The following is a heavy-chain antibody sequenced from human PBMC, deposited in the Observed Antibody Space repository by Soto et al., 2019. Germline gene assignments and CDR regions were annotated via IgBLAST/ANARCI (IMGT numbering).Heavy chain of an antibody. CDR3: ARVCRPRPNYYYYYGMDV. Sequence: QVQLVESGGGVVQPGRSLRLSCAASGFTFSSYAMHWVRQAPGKGLEWVAVISYDGSNKYYADSVKGRFTISRDNSKNTLYLQMNSLRAEDTAVYYCARVCRPRPNYYYYYGMDVWGQGTTVTVSS. CDR2: ISYDGSNK. V-gene: IGHV3-30-3*01. J-gene: IGHJ6*02. CDR1: GFTFSSYA.